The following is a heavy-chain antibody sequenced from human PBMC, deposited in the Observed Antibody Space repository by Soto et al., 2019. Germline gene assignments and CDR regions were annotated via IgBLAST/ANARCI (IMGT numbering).Heavy chain of an antibody. CDR3: ARDDRCSGGRCYSY. CDR1: GGTFSSYV. Sequence: QVQLVQSGAEVKKPGSWVKVSCKASGGTFSSYVISWVRQAPGQGLEWMGGVIPIFGTANYAQKFQGRVTITAEESTSTGYMELSSLRFEDTAVYYCARDDRCSGGRCYSYWGQGTLVTVSS. CDR2: VIPIFGTA. V-gene: IGHV1-69*01. D-gene: IGHD2-15*01. J-gene: IGHJ4*02.